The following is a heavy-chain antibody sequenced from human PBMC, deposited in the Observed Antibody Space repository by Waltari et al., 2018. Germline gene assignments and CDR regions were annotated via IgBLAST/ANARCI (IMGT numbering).Heavy chain of an antibody. J-gene: IGHJ4*02. CDR3: ARHSPSDD. Sequence: QVQLQESGPGLVKPSETLSLTCTVSGDSVSNYYWSWIRQPPGKGLEWIGYIYNSEYTNYNPSLNSRVTISADTSKNQFSLKLRFVTAADTAVYYCARHSPSDDWGQGTLVTISS. CDR1: GDSVSNYY. CDR2: IYNSEYT. V-gene: IGHV4-59*08.